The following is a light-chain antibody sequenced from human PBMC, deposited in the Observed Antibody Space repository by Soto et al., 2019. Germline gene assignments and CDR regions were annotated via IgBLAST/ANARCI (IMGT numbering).Light chain of an antibody. V-gene: IGKV3-15*01. CDR1: QSVSSN. Sequence: EIVMTHSPVTLSVPPGERVTLSCRASQSVSSNLAWYQQKPGQAPSLLIYGAFTRATGIPARFSGTGSGTEFTLTISSLQSEDFALYYCQQYNDWQLTFGHGTQVDIK. J-gene: IGKJ1*01. CDR3: QQYNDWQLT. CDR2: GAF.